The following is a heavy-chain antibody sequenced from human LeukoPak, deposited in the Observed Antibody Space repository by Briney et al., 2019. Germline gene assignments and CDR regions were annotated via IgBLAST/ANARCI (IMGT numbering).Heavy chain of an antibody. CDR1: GFTFSGYW. D-gene: IGHD1-26*01. Sequence: QPGGSLRLSCAASGFTFSGYWMHWVRQAPGKGLEWVSRINIDGATTNYADSVKGRFTISRDNAKNTLHLQMNSLRADDTAVYYCVRGAVGTGVRFDPWGQGTLVTVSS. CDR3: VRGAVGTGVRFDP. CDR2: INIDGATT. V-gene: IGHV3-74*01. J-gene: IGHJ5*02.